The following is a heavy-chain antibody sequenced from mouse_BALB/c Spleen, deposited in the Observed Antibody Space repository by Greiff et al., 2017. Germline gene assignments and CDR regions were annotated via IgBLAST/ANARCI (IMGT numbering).Heavy chain of an antibody. J-gene: IGHJ4*01. Sequence: EVQLQESGGGLVKPGGSLKLSCAASGFTFSSYAMSWVRQTPEKRLEWVASISSGGSTYYPDSVKGRFTISRDNARNILYLQMSSLRSEDTAMYYCARTGLAYAMDYWGQGTSVTVSS. CDR2: ISSGGST. CDR1: GFTFSSYA. CDR3: ARTGLAYAMDY. D-gene: IGHD6-1*01. V-gene: IGHV5-6-5*01.